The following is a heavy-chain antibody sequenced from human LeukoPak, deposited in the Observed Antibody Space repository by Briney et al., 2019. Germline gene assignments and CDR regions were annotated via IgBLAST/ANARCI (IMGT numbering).Heavy chain of an antibody. CDR2: IYPGDSDT. CDR3: ARSAYYYDSSGYYYVLTASALDAFDI. V-gene: IGHV5-51*01. CDR1: GYSFTSYW. D-gene: IGHD3-22*01. Sequence: GESLKISCKGSGYSFTSYWIGWVRQMPGEGLEWMGIIYPGDSDTRYSPSVQGQVTISADKSITTAYLQWSSPKASDTAMYYCARSAYYYDSSGYYYVLTASALDAFDIWGQGTMVTVSS. J-gene: IGHJ3*02.